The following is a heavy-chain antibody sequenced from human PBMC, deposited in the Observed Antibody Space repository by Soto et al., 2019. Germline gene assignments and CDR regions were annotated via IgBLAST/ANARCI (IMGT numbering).Heavy chain of an antibody. V-gene: IGHV4-30-4*01. CDR1: GGSISSGDYY. Sequence: SETLSLTCTVSGGSISSGDYYWSWIRQPPGKGLECIGYIYYSGSTYYNPSLKSRVTISVDTSKNQFSLKLSSVTAADTAVYYCAITRIYGSGSYYYYYGMDVWGQGTTVTVSS. CDR3: AITRIYGSGSYYYYYGMDV. CDR2: IYYSGST. J-gene: IGHJ6*02. D-gene: IGHD3-10*01.